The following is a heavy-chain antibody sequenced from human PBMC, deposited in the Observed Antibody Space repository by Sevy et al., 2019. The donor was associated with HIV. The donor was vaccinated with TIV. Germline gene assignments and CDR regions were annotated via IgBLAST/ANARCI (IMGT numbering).Heavy chain of an antibody. CDR2: LSFGCGEI. J-gene: IGHJ4*02. D-gene: IGHD2-8*01. V-gene: IGHV3-23*01. CDR1: GFTFSKYS. Sequence: LRLSCAASGFTFSKYSMSWVRQPPGKGLEWVSTLSFGCGEINYADSVKGQFTISRDNSKSSVYLQMNNLRPEDTAVYYCAREGCTKPHDYWGQGTLVTVSS. CDR3: AREGCTKPHDY.